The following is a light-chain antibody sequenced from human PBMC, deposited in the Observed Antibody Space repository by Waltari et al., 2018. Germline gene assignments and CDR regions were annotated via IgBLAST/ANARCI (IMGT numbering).Light chain of an antibody. J-gene: IGLJ3*02. CDR2: SNN. CDR3: AAWDDSLNGWV. Sequence: QSVLTQPPSASGTPGQRVTISCSGSSYNLGSNPVNWYQQLPGTAPKLLIYSNNQRPSGVPDRFSGSKSVTSASLAIGGLQSEDEANYYCAAWDDSLNGWVFGGGTKLTVL. V-gene: IGLV1-44*01. CDR1: SYNLGSNP.